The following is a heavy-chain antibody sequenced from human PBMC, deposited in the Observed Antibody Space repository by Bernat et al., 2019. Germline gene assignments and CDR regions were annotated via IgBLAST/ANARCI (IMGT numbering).Heavy chain of an antibody. Sequence: EVQLLESGGGLVQPGGSLRLSCSASGLPLRSFAVHWVRQAPGKGLEWVSGIRGNGYSTYYADCVGGRFTISRDRSEDTRYLQMKSLRGEDTAVYYWAKARGDYYGSGSYTQSGGMDVWGQGTTVTVSS. CDR2: IRGNGYST. D-gene: IGHD3-10*01. CDR1: GLPLRSFA. V-gene: IGHV3-23*01. CDR3: AKARGDYYGSGSYTQSGGMDV. J-gene: IGHJ6*02.